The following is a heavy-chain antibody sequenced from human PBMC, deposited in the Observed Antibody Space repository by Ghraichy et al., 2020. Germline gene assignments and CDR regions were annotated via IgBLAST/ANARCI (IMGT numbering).Heavy chain of an antibody. Sequence: ASVKVSCKASGYTFTGSYMHWVRQAPGQGLEWMGWINPNSGGTNYAQKFQGWVSMTRDTSISTAYMELSRLRSDDTAVYYCARARRGYSSSSSYYGMDVWGHGTTVTVSS. J-gene: IGHJ6*02. CDR1: GYTFTGSY. V-gene: IGHV1-2*04. CDR2: INPNSGGT. CDR3: ARARRGYSSSSSYYGMDV. D-gene: IGHD6-6*01.